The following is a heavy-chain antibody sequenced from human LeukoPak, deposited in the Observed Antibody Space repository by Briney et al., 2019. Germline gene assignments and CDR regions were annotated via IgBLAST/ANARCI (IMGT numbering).Heavy chain of an antibody. J-gene: IGHJ4*02. D-gene: IGHD5-18*01. Sequence: ASVKVSCKASGYTFTSYYMHWVRQAPGQGLEWMGIINPSGGGTSYAQKFQGRVTMTRDTSTSTVYMELSSLRSEDTAVYYCARVVDTAMATGSFDYWGQGTLVTVSS. CDR3: ARVVDTAMATGSFDY. CDR1: GYTFTSYY. V-gene: IGHV1-46*01. CDR2: INPSGGGT.